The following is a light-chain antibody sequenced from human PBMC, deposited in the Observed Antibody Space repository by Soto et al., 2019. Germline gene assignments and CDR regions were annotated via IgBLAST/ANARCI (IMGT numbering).Light chain of an antibody. Sequence: EIVMTQSPVTLSVYPGERATLSCRASQSVRSNLAWYQQKPGQAPRLLMYDASTRATGIPARFSGSGSGTEFTLTISSLQSEDFAVYYCQQYNNWPPWTFGQGTKVDI. CDR2: DAS. V-gene: IGKV3-15*01. CDR3: QQYNNWPPWT. J-gene: IGKJ1*01. CDR1: QSVRSN.